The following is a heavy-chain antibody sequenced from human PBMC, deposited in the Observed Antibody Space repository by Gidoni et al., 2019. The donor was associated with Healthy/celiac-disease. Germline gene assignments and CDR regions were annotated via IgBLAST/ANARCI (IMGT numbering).Heavy chain of an antibody. D-gene: IGHD6-13*01. V-gene: IGHV3-21*01. Sequence: EVQLVESWGGLVKPGGSLRLSCAASGFTLRSDCMNWVRQAQGKGLEWVSSISSSSSYIYYADSVKGRFTISRDNAKNSLYLQMNSLRAEDTAVYSCARSSWTVIAAAGTSFDYWGQGTLVTVSS. J-gene: IGHJ4*02. CDR2: ISSSSSYI. CDR3: ARSSWTVIAAAGTSFDY. CDR1: GFTLRSDC.